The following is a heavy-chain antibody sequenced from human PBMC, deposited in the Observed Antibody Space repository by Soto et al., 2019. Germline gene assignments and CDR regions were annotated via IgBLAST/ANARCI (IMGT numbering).Heavy chain of an antibody. CDR2: ISSGGVYI. Sequence: EVQIVESGGGLVQPGGSLRLSCTFTFSMYSMDWVRQAPGKGLEWVASISSGGVYIKYADSVKGRFTISRDNAKNSVSLQMNSLRVDDTALYFYTRDQGGSYDSWFDPWGQGTLVTVSS. J-gene: IGHJ5*02. D-gene: IGHD1-26*01. CDR1: TFSMYS. CDR3: TRDQGGSYDSWFDP. V-gene: IGHV3-21*02.